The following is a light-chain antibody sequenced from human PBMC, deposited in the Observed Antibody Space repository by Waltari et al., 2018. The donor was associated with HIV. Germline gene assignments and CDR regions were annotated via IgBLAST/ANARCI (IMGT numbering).Light chain of an antibody. CDR3: AAWDDRLNGVV. Sequence: QSVLTQPPSPSGTPGPRVPIPCSVSSSNIRSNPLTWYHQLPGTAPKLHMYIINQRPSGVPDRFSGSKSGTSASLAISGLQSEDEADYYCAAWDDRLNGVVFGGGTKLTVL. CDR1: SSNIRSNP. V-gene: IGLV1-44*01. J-gene: IGLJ2*01. CDR2: IIN.